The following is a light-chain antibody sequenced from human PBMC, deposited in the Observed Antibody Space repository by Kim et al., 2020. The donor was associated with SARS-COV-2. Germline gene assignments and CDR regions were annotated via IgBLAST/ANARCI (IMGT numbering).Light chain of an antibody. CDR2: DAV. V-gene: IGKV3-11*01. CDR1: QNINIY. CDR3: QQRNNWPPAVT. J-gene: IGKJ4*01. Sequence: PGEGATLSCRASQNINIYLAWYQHKPGQAPRLLIYDAVNRAAGIPDRYSGSGSRTDFTLTISSLEPEDFAIYYCQQRNNWPPAVTFGGGTKVDIK.